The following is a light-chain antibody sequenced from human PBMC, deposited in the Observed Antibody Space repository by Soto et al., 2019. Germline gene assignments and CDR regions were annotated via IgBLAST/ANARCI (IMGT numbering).Light chain of an antibody. CDR1: QSLTSS. V-gene: IGKV3-15*01. Sequence: EIVMTQSPATLSLSPGERATLSCRASQSLTSSLAWYQQRPGQGPRLLVHGASTRATGFPARFSGSGSETEFTLTLSSLQSEDSAVYYCQQYKSWPPTFGQGTKLEIK. CDR2: GAS. CDR3: QQYKSWPPT. J-gene: IGKJ2*01.